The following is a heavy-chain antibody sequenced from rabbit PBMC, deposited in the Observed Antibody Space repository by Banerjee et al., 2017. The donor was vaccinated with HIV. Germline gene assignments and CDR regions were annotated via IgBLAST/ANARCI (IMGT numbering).Heavy chain of an antibody. J-gene: IGHJ6*01. CDR1: GVSFSSSSY. CDR2: IDSGSSGFT. CDR3: ARGIVYGFSSYGMDL. Sequence: QEHLVESGGGLVKPEGSLTLTCTASGVSFSSSSYMCWVRQAPGKGLEWIACIDSGSSGFTYFATWAKGRFTCSKTSSTTVTLLMTRLTAADTATYFCARGIVYGFSSYGMDLWGQGTLVTVS. V-gene: IGHV1S45*01. D-gene: IGHD6-1*01.